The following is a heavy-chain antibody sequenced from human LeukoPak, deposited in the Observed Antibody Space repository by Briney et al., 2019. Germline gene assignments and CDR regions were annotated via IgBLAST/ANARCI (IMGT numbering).Heavy chain of an antibody. D-gene: IGHD2-2*01. J-gene: IGHJ3*02. V-gene: IGHV3-73*01. Sequence: GGSLKLSCAASGFTLSGSAMHWVRQASGKGLEWVGRIRCKANNYATAYAASVKGRFTISRDDSKNTAYLQMNSLKTEDTAVYYCTSPQDIVVIPGERMAFDIWGQGTMVTVSS. CDR2: IRCKANNYAT. CDR3: TSPQDIVVIPGERMAFDI. CDR1: GFTLSGSA.